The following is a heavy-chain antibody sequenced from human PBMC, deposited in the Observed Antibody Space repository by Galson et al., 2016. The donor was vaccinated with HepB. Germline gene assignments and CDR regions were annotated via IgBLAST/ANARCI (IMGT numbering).Heavy chain of an antibody. CDR3: AREGVAIAALDF. V-gene: IGHV4-4*07. D-gene: IGHD6-6*01. Sequence: ETLSLTCTVSGGSMNGYFWNWLRQSAGKGLEWIGRIYFTGDANYNPSLKSRVTMSVDMSKNQFSLRLTSVTAADTAVYFCAREGVAIAALDFWGQGTPVTVSS. J-gene: IGHJ4*02. CDR1: GGSMNGYF. CDR2: IYFTGDA.